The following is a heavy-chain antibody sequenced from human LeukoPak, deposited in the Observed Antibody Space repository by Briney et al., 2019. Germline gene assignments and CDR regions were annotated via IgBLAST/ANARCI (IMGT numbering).Heavy chain of an antibody. CDR1: GVSITSNY. V-gene: IGHV4-59*01. CDR3: ARSSGHSYGDFDY. Sequence: SETLSLTCSVSGVSITSNYWSGIRQPPGKGLEWIGYTHHSGSTSYNPSLKSRITISLDTSNNQLSLKLSSVTAADTAVYYCARSSGHSYGDFDYWGQGTLVTVSS. D-gene: IGHD5-18*01. J-gene: IGHJ4*02. CDR2: THHSGST.